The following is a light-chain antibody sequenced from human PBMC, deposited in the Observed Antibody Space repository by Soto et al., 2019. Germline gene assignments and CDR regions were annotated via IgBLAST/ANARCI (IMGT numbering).Light chain of an antibody. J-gene: IGKJ2*01. Sequence: DIQMTQSPYTLSASVGDRVTITCRASPSISSWLAWYQQKPGKAPKLLIYKASRLESGVPSSFSGSGSGTEFIITISSLQLDEFANYYCQQYNSELYTFGQVNKLEIK. V-gene: IGKV1-5*03. CDR1: PSISSW. CDR3: QQYNSELYT. CDR2: KAS.